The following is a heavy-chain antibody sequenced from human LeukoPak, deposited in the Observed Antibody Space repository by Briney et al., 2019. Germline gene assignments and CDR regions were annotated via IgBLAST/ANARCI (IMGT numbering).Heavy chain of an antibody. J-gene: IGHJ4*02. V-gene: IGHV4-39*07. CDR2: IDSSGNA. D-gene: IGHD6-19*01. CDR3: TRDRGQWLVDY. CDR1: GGSISTSGYY. Sequence: PSETLSLTCTVSGGSISTSGYYWGWIRQPPGKGLKYFASIDSSGNAYYNPSLQSRVTISADTSKNQFSLKLSSVTAADTAVYYCTRDRGQWLVDYWGQGTLVTVSS.